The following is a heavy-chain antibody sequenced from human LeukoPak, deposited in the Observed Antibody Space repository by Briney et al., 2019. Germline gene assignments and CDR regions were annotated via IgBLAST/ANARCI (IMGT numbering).Heavy chain of an antibody. CDR2: IYYSGST. CDR1: GGSVSSGSYY. Sequence: SKTLSLTCTVSGGSVSSGSYYWSWIRQPPGKGLEWIGYIYYSGSTNYNPSLKSRVTISADTSKNQFSLKLSSVTAADTAVYYCASRGRQTTGFDYWGQGTLVTVSS. V-gene: IGHV4-61*01. CDR3: ASRGRQTTGFDY. J-gene: IGHJ4*02. D-gene: IGHD3-10*01.